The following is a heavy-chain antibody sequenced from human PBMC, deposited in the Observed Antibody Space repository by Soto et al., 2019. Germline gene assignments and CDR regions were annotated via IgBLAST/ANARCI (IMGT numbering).Heavy chain of an antibody. CDR3: AKRRDGFDV. Sequence: EVQVLESGGGFVQPGGSLRLSCAASGFTFSSFPMSWVRQAPGKGLEWVAAISDSGAGTYYADSVKGRFTISRDNSKNTLYLQMNSLRGEATALYYCAKRRDGFDVWGHGTTVTVSS. CDR1: GFTFSSFP. V-gene: IGHV3-23*01. J-gene: IGHJ3*01. CDR2: ISDSGAGT.